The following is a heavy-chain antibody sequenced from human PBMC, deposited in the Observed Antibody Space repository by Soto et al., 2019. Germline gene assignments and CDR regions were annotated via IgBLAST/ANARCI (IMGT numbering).Heavy chain of an antibody. D-gene: IGHD3-22*01. Sequence: SQTLSLTCAISGDNVYTNSAAWNWISQSQSKGLEWLGRTYYRSKWYNDYAVTLKSRITINPDTSKNQHSLQLNSVTTEDTAEYYCARPGSNDRCCYYRSDSRGQRNLITVSS. CDR3: ARPGSNDRCCYYRSDS. CDR1: GDNVYTNSAA. J-gene: IGHJ4*02. V-gene: IGHV6-1*01. CDR2: TYYRSKWYN.